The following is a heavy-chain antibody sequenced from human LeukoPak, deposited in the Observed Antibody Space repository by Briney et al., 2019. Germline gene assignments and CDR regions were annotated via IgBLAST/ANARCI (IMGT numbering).Heavy chain of an antibody. CDR1: GYTFTGYY. CDR2: INPNSGGT. J-gene: IGHJ6*03. V-gene: IGHV1-2*02. D-gene: IGHD1-7*01. Sequence: ASVKVSCKASGYTFTGYYMHWVRQAPGQGLEWMGWINPNSGGTNYAQKFQGRVTMTRDTSISTAYMELSRLRSDDTAVYYCARSGTTDYYHYMDVWGKGTTVTVSS. CDR3: ARSGTTDYYHYMDV.